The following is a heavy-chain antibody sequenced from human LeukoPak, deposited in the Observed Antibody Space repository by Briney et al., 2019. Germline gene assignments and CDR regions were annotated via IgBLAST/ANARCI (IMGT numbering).Heavy chain of an antibody. J-gene: IGHJ3*02. CDR3: ARDHHRRLYDSQARDTFDI. CDR1: GFAFSAYA. CDR2: IGDSSTTI. V-gene: IGHV3-48*01. D-gene: IGHD3-22*01. Sequence: GGSLRLSCAASGFAFSAYAMNWVRQAPGKGLEWVSYIGDSSTTIYYADSVQGRFTISRDNAKNSLYLQMNSLRPEDTAVYYCARDHHRRLYDSQARDTFDIWGQGTMVTVSS.